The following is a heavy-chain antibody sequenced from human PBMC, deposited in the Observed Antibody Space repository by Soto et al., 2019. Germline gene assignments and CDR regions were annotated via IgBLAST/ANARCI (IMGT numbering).Heavy chain of an antibody. V-gene: IGHV3-48*02. Sequence: GGSLRLSCAASGFTFSDYTMNWVRQAPGKGLEWVSFISSSGSSRYYADSVKGRFTISRDNAKNSLFLQMNSLRDEDTAVYYSASRVFYAMDVWGQGTTVTVSS. CDR1: GFTFSDYT. CDR3: ASRVFYAMDV. J-gene: IGHJ6*02. CDR2: ISSSGSSR.